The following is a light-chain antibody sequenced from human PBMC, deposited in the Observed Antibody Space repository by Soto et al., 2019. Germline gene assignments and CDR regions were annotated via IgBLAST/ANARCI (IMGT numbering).Light chain of an antibody. J-gene: IGKJ2*01. V-gene: IGKV1-27*01. CDR1: QGICTY. CDR3: QRTYNVPRYT. CDR2: SAS. Sequence: DIQLTQSPSSLSASVGERVTITCRVSQGICTYLSRNRQKPGKDPKLLIYSASNLQCGVPSRFSGSGSGTDFTLTFSSLQPEDVATYYGQRTYNVPRYTFGQGTKLEIK.